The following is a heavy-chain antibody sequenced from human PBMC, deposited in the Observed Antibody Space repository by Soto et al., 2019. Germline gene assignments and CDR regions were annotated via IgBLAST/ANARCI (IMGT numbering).Heavy chain of an antibody. CDR3: AKDAVYGDGLWLAGN. Sequence: GGSLRLSCAASGFSVSRYAMIWVRQPPGKGHEWVAGMTGSGGDIRYADPVKGRFTISKDNSKNTLYLQMNSLRAEDTAIYYCAKDAVYGDGLWLAGNWGQGTLVTVSS. CDR2: MTGSGGDI. V-gene: IGHV3-23*01. D-gene: IGHD2-21*02. J-gene: IGHJ4*02. CDR1: GFSVSRYA.